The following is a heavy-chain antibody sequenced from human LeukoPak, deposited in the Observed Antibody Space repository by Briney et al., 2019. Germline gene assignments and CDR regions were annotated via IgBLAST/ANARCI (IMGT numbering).Heavy chain of an antibody. CDR2: ISGSGGST. CDR3: AKSYSGWYSNYFDY. V-gene: IGHV3-23*01. D-gene: IGHD6-19*01. CDR1: GFTFSSYA. J-gene: IGHJ4*02. Sequence: PGGSLRLSCAASGFTFSSYAMSWVRQAPGKGLEWVSAISGSGGSTYYADSVKGRFTISRDNSKNTPYLQMNSLRAEDTAVYYCAKSYSGWYSNYFDYWGQGTLVTVSS.